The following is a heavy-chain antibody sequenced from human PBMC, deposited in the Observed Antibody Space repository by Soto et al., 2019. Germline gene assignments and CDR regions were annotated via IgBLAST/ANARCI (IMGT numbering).Heavy chain of an antibody. CDR2: ISSSSSYI. Sequence: EVQLVESGGGLVKPGGSLRLSCAASGFTFSSYSMSWVRQAPGKGLEWVSSISSSSSYIYYADSVKGRFTISRDNAKNSLYLKMNSLRAEDTAVYYCARDWGYYYYYGMDVCGQGTTVTVSS. CDR1: GFTFSSYS. V-gene: IGHV3-21*01. J-gene: IGHJ6*02. CDR3: ARDWGYYYYYGMDV. D-gene: IGHD3-16*01.